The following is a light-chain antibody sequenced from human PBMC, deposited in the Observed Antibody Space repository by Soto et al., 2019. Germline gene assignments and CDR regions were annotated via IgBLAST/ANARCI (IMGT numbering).Light chain of an antibody. CDR1: SSDVGSYNL. CDR3: CSYAGVSTFVV. V-gene: IGLV2-23*03. Sequence: QSALTQPASVSGSPGQSITISCTGTSSDVGSYNLVSWYQHHPGKAPKLIIYEGSKRPSGISSRFSGSKSGNTASLTISGLQAEDEADYHCCSYAGVSTFVVFGGGTKLTVL. J-gene: IGLJ2*01. CDR2: EGS.